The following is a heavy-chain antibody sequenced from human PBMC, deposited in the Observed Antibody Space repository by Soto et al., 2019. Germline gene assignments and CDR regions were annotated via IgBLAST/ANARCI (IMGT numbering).Heavy chain of an antibody. Sequence: GESLKISCKGSGYSFTSYWIGWVRQMPGKGLEWMGIIYPGDSDTRYSPSFQGQVTISADKSISTAYLQWSSLKASETAMYYCARSSYYYYDSSGYLGYWGQGTLVTVSS. CDR3: ARSSYYYYDSSGYLGY. CDR1: GYSFTSYW. V-gene: IGHV5-51*01. D-gene: IGHD3-22*01. J-gene: IGHJ4*02. CDR2: IYPGDSDT.